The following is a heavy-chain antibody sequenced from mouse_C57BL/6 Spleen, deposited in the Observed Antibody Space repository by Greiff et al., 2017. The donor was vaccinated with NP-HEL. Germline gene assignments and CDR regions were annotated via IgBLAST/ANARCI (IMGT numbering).Heavy chain of an antibody. J-gene: IGHJ2*01. V-gene: IGHV1-7*01. D-gene: IGHD2-3*01. Sequence: VQLQQSGAELAKPGASVKLSCKASGYTFTSYWMHWVKQRPGQGLEWIGYINPSSGYTKYIQKFKDKATLTAAKSSSTAYMQLSSLTYEDSAVYYCARPHDGYSYYFDYWGQGTTLTVSS. CDR2: INPSSGYT. CDR1: GYTFTSYW. CDR3: ARPHDGYSYYFDY.